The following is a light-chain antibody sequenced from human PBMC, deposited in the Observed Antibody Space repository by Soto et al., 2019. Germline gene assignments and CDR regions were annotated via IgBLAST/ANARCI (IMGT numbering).Light chain of an antibody. CDR1: QSVSSSY. Sequence: ESVLTQFPGTLSLSPGERATLSCRASQSVSSSYLAWYQQKPGQAPRLLIYGASSRATGIPDRFSGSGSGTDFTLTLSRLEPEDFAVYYCQQYGSSPRTFGQGTKVDIK. CDR3: QQYGSSPRT. V-gene: IGKV3-20*01. CDR2: GAS. J-gene: IGKJ1*01.